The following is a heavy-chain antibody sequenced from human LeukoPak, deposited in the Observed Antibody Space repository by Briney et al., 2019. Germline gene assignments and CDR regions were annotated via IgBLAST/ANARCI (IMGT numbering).Heavy chain of an antibody. J-gene: IGHJ4*02. V-gene: IGHV1-24*01. Sequence: ASVKLSCKVSGYTLTEFSMHWVRQAPGKGLEWMGGFDPEDGETIYAQKFQGRVTMTEDTSTDTAYMELSGLRSEDTAVYYCATDRGGGIFPTVTARFDYWGQGTLVTVSS. CDR1: GYTLTEFS. CDR2: FDPEDGET. CDR3: ATDRGGGIFPTVTARFDY. D-gene: IGHD4-17*01.